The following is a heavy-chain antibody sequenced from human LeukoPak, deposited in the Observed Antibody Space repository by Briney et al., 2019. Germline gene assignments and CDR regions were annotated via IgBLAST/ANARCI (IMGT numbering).Heavy chain of an antibody. Sequence: SETLSLTCTVSGYSISSGYYWGWIRQPPGKGLEWIGSIYHSGSTYYNPSLKSRVTISVDTSKNQFSLKLSSVTAADTAVYYCARHETYDYSICWFDPWGQGTLVTVSS. J-gene: IGHJ5*02. CDR1: GYSISSGYY. CDR2: IYHSGST. D-gene: IGHD4-11*01. V-gene: IGHV4-38-2*02. CDR3: ARHETYDYSICWFDP.